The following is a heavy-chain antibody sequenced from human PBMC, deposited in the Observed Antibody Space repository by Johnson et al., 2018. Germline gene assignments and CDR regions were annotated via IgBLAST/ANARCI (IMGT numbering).Heavy chain of an antibody. D-gene: IGHD4-17*01. CDR2: ISSSSSYI. CDR1: GFTFSSYS. V-gene: IGHV3-21*01. Sequence: EVQLVESGGGLVKPGGSLRLSCAASGFTFSSYSMNWVRRAPGKGLAWVSSISSSSSYIYYADSVTGRFTISRDNAKNSLYLQMNSLRAEDTAVYYCARKRDDYGYSDAFDIWGQGTMVTVSS. CDR3: ARKRDDYGYSDAFDI. J-gene: IGHJ3*02.